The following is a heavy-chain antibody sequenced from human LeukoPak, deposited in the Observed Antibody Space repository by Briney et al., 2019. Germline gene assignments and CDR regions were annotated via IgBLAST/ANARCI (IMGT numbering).Heavy chain of an antibody. CDR2: ISGSGVTT. D-gene: IGHD4-17*01. V-gene: IGHV3-23*01. Sequence: GGSLRLSCVASGFTFSSYAMSWVRQAPGKGLEWVSAISGSGVTTHYAGSVKGRFSISRDNSKNTLYLQMNSLRAEDTAVYYCAKEPDYGDYVVLDYWGQGTLVTVSS. J-gene: IGHJ4*02. CDR3: AKEPDYGDYVVLDY. CDR1: GFTFSSYA.